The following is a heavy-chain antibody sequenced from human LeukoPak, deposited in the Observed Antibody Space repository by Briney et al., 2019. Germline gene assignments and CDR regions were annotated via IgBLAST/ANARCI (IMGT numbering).Heavy chain of an antibody. Sequence: GGSLRLSCAASGFTFSSYSMNWVRQAPGKGLEWVANIKEDGSEKYYVDSVKGRFTISRDNAKNSLYLQMNSLRAEDTAVYYCARQGTSHFDYWGQGTLVTVSS. CDR1: GFTFSSYS. J-gene: IGHJ4*02. CDR3: ARQGTSHFDY. CDR2: IKEDGSEK. V-gene: IGHV3-7*01.